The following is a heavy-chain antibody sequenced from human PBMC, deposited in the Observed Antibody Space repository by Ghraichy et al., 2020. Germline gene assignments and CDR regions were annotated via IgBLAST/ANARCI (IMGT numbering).Heavy chain of an antibody. V-gene: IGHV4-59*01. CDR3: ARRYYYGSGSYLDY. J-gene: IGHJ4*02. CDR2: IYYSGST. D-gene: IGHD3-10*01. Sequence: SETLSLTCTVSGGSISSYYWSWIRQPPGKGLEWIGNIYYSGSTNYHPSLRSRVTISIDTSKNQFSLKLSSVTAADTAVYYCARRYYYGSGSYLDYWGQGTLVIVSS. CDR1: GGSISSYY.